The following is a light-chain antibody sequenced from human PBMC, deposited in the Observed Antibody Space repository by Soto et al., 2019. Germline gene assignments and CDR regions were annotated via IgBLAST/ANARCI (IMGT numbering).Light chain of an antibody. CDR2: DAS. CDR3: QQRKNWQVT. Sequence: EIVLTQSQGTLSLSPGDRATLSRRASQSVSSYSLAWYQQKPGQAPRLLIYDASNRATGIPARFSGSGSGTDFTLTISSLEPEDFAVYYCQQRKNWQVTFGQGTRLEIK. CDR1: QSVSSY. J-gene: IGKJ5*01. V-gene: IGKV3D-11*02.